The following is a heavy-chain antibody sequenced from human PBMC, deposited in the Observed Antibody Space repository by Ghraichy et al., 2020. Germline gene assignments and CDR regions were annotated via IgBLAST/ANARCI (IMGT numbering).Heavy chain of an antibody. CDR2: INSKTDGGTT. Sequence: GGSLRLSCAASGFTFSNAWMSWVRQAPGKGLEWVGRINSKTDGGTTDYAAPVKGRFTISRDDSKNTLYLQMNSLKTEDTAVYYCTTAGVAGTWKTYWGQGTLVTVSS. CDR1: GFTFSNAW. D-gene: IGHD6-19*01. J-gene: IGHJ4*02. V-gene: IGHV3-15*01. CDR3: TTAGVAGTWKTY.